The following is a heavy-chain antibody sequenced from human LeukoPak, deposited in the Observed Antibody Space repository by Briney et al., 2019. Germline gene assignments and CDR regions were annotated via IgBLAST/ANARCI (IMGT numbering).Heavy chain of an antibody. Sequence: SQTLSLTCTVSGGSLSSGSYYWGWIRQPAGRGLEWIGRIYTSGSTNYNPSLKSRVTISVDTSKNQFSLKLSSVTAADTAVYYCAREGDCGGDCYLNWFDPWGQGTLVTVSS. J-gene: IGHJ5*02. V-gene: IGHV4-61*02. CDR1: GGSLSSGSYY. D-gene: IGHD2-21*02. CDR3: AREGDCGGDCYLNWFDP. CDR2: IYTSGST.